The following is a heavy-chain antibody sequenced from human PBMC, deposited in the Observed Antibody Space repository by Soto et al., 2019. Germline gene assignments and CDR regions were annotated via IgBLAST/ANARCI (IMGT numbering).Heavy chain of an antibody. Sequence: EVQLLESGGGLVKAGGSLRVSCVVSGFTFRNAWMNWVRQAPGKGLEWVCQIKSKTDGGTTDYAAPIKGRFTISRDDTTTTVFLGMQRLKSEDTAVYFCATPVNYEKPYWGRGPLVSVSS. J-gene: IGHJ4*02. V-gene: IGHV3-15*07. D-gene: IGHD3-16*01. CDR3: ATPVNYEKPY. CDR2: IKSKTDGGTT. CDR1: GFTFRNAW.